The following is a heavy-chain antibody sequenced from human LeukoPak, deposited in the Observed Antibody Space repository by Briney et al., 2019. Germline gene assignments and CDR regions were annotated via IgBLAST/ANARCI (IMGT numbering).Heavy chain of an antibody. CDR3: ARHFGYDDTSVYQGVPDH. Sequence: SESLSLTCTVSGYSINSAFYWGWIRVPPGKGLEWIGSVFHRGTTYYNSSLKSRLTISVDTSQTQFSLRLNSVTAADTAVYYCARHFGYDDTSVYQGVPDHWGQGSLVSVSS. CDR1: GYSINSAFY. V-gene: IGHV4-38-2*02. J-gene: IGHJ4*02. CDR2: VFHRGTT. D-gene: IGHD3-22*01.